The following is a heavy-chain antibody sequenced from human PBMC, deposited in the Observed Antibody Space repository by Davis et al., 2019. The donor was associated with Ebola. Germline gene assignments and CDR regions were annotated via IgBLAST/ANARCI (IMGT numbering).Heavy chain of an antibody. Sequence: SVKVSCKASGNSFTSYAIRWLRHAPGKGLEWMGWVIRLFGTANYAQKFQGRVTITADKSTSTAYMELSSLRSEDTAVYYCARPNYSSSFWLYGMDVWGQGTTVTVSS. V-gene: IGHV1-69*06. CDR2: VIRLFGTA. CDR3: ARPNYSSSFWLYGMDV. J-gene: IGHJ6*02. CDR1: GNSFTSYA. D-gene: IGHD6-6*01.